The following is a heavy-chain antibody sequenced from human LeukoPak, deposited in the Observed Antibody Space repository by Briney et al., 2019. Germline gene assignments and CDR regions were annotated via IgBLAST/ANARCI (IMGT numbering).Heavy chain of an antibody. D-gene: IGHD3-10*01. CDR3: VKDLMRDRWFGES. J-gene: IGHJ5*02. CDR2: IRYDGNDK. CDR1: GFTFSYYG. Sequence: GGSLRLSCAASGFTFSYYGMHWVRQAPGKGLEWVAFIRYDGNDKFYAESVKGRFTISRDTSRNTLYLQMNSLRLEDTAIYYCVKDLMRDRWFGESWGQGTLVTVSS. V-gene: IGHV3-30*02.